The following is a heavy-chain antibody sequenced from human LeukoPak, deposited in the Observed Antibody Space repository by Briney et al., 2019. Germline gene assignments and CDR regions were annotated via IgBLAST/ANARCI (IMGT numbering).Heavy chain of an antibody. J-gene: IGHJ5*02. D-gene: IGHD1-26*01. CDR3: CGSYRNWFDP. V-gene: IGHV1-2*02. CDR1: GGTFSSYA. Sequence: ASVKVSCKASGGTFSSYAISWVRQAPGQGLEWMGWINPNSGGTNYAQKFQGRVTMTRDTSISTAYMELSRLRSDDTAVYYCCGSYRNWFDPWGQGTLVTVSS. CDR2: INPNSGGT.